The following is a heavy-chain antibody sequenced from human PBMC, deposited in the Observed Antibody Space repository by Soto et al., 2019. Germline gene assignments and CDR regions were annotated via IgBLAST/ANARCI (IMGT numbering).Heavy chain of an antibody. J-gene: IGHJ1*01. CDR3: AKDRGRGDYDTEYFQH. CDR2: ISWNSGSI. CDR1: GFTFDDYA. Sequence: EVQLVESGGGLVQPGRSLRLSCAASGFTFDDYAMHWVRQAPGKGLEWVSGISWNSGSIGYADSVKGRFTISRDNAKNSLYLQMNSLSAEDTALYYCAKDRGRGDYDTEYFQHWGQGTLVTVSS. D-gene: IGHD4-17*01. V-gene: IGHV3-9*01.